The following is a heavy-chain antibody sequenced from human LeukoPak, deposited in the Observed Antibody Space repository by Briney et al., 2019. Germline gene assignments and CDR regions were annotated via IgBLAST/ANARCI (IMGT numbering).Heavy chain of an antibody. D-gene: IGHD1/OR15-1a*01. CDR3: ARGNNGFTVLDS. CDR1: GTSISTGSYY. Sequence: SETLSLTCSVSGTSISTGSYYWTWIRQPAGKGLEWLGRISNSGNTFYNPSLKNRVTISLDTSEHQFSLKLSSVTAADTAVYYCARGNNGFTVLDSWGQGILVTVSS. CDR2: ISNSGNT. J-gene: IGHJ4*02. V-gene: IGHV4-61*02.